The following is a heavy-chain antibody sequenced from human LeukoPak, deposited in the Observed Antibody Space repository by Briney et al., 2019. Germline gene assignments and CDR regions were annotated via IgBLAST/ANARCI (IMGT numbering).Heavy chain of an antibody. CDR2: ISSSGTTI. D-gene: IGHD3-22*01. CDR1: GFTLSDYY. V-gene: IGHV3-11*04. J-gene: IGHJ4*02. Sequence: GGSLRLSCAASGFTLSDYYMNWIRQAPGKGLEWVSYISSSGTTIYYADSVKGRFTISRDNAQNSLSLQMNSLRAEDTAVYYCARDDYDSSTPYFFDYWGQGTLVTVSS. CDR3: ARDDYDSSTPYFFDY.